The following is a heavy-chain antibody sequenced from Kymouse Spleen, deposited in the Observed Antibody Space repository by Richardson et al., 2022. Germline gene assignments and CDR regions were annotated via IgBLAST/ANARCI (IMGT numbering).Heavy chain of an antibody. CDR1: GFTVSSNY. J-gene: IGHJ5*02. D-gene: IGHD1-7*01. CDR3: ARKYNWNYDWFDP. Sequence: EVQLVESGGGLIQPGGSLRLSCAASGFTVSSNYMSWVRQAPGKGLEWVSVIYSCGSTYYADSVKGRFTISRDNSKNTLYLQMNSLRAEDTAVYYCARKYNWNYDWFDPWGQGTLVTVSS. V-gene: IGHV3-66*03. CDR2: IYSCGST.